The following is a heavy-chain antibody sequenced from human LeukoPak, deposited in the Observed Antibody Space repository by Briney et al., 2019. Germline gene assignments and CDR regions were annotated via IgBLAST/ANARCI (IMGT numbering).Heavy chain of an antibody. V-gene: IGHV4-4*07. CDR3: ARDRGTYYYDSSGYYDAFDI. CDR2: IYTSGST. Sequence: SETLSLTCTVSGGSISSYYWSWIRQPAGKGLEWIGRIYTSGSTNYNPSLKSRVTMSVDTSKNQFSLRLSSVTAADTAVYYCARDRGTYYYDSSGYYDAFDIWGQGTMVTVSS. CDR1: GGSISSYY. D-gene: IGHD3-22*01. J-gene: IGHJ3*02.